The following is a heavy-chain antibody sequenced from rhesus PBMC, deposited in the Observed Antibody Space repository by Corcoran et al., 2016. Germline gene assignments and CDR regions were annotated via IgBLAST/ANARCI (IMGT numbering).Heavy chain of an antibody. CDR1: GFTFDDYA. Sequence: EVQLVESGGGVVQPGGSLRLSCAASGFTFDDYAMHWVRQAPWEGLEWVSCFIWSGGSTYYADSVKGQFTISRDNAKNSLYLQMGSLRAEDTALYYCARESFPGIAAAGNFDYWGQGVLVTVSS. CDR3: ARESFPGIAAAGNFDY. V-gene: IGHV3-201*01. J-gene: IGHJ4*01. CDR2: FIWSGGST. D-gene: IGHD6-25*01.